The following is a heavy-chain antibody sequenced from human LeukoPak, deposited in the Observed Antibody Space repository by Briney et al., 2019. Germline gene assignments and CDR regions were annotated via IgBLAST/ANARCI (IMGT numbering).Heavy chain of an antibody. J-gene: IGHJ4*02. CDR1: SGSISSSSYY. CDR3: ARIYIAVAETIDY. D-gene: IGHD6-19*01. CDR2: IYYSGST. Sequence: PSETLSLTCTVSSGSISSSSYYWGWIRQPQGKGLEWIGSIYYSGSTYYNPSLKSRVTISVDTSKNQFSLKLSSVTAADTAVYYCARIYIAVAETIDYWGQGTLVTVSS. V-gene: IGHV4-39*01.